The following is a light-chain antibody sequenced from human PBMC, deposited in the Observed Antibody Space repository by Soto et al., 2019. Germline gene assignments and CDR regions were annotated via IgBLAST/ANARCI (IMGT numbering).Light chain of an antibody. CDR1: SSDVGGYKY. J-gene: IGLJ3*02. Sequence: QSALTQPASVSGSPGQSITISCTGTSSDVGGYKYVSWYQQHPGKAPKLMIYEVSNRPSGVSNHFSGSKSGNTASLTISGLQAEDEADYYCSSYSSSSTLRVFGGGTKLTVL. V-gene: IGLV2-14*01. CDR3: SSYSSSSTLRV. CDR2: EVS.